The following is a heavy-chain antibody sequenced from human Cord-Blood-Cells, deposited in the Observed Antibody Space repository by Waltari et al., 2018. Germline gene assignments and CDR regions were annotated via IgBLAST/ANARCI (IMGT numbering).Heavy chain of an antibody. CDR3: ARVDSSSFFDY. V-gene: IGHV1-46*01. D-gene: IGHD6-6*01. CDR1: GYTFTSYY. J-gene: IGHJ4*02. Sequence: QVQLVQSGAEVKKPGASVKVSCKASGYTFTSYYMHWVRPAPGQGLEWIGIINPSGGSTSYAQKFQGRVTMTRDTSTSTVYMGLSSLRSEDTAVYYCARVDSSSFFDYWGQGTLVTVSS. CDR2: INPSGGST.